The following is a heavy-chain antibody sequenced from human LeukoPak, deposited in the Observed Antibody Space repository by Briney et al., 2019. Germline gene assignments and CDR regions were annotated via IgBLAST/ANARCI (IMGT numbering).Heavy chain of an antibody. V-gene: IGHV4-59*12. Sequence: PSETLSLTCTVSGGSISSYYWSWIRQPPGKGLEWIGYIYYSGSTNYSPSLKSRVTMSIDTSKNQFSLKLSSVTAADTAVYYCARATPGRLARFDYWGQGTLVTVSS. D-gene: IGHD1-26*01. CDR1: GGSISSYY. CDR3: ARATPGRLARFDY. J-gene: IGHJ4*02. CDR2: IYYSGST.